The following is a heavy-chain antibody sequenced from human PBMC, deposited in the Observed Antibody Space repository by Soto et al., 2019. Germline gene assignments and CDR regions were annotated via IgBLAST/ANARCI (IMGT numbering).Heavy chain of an antibody. J-gene: IGHJ2*01. CDR3: ARVYGDYFTVRRYFDL. V-gene: IGHV4-31*03. CDR2: IYYSGST. CDR1: GGSISSGGYY. D-gene: IGHD4-17*01. Sequence: QVQLQESGPGLVKPSQTLSLTCTVSGGSISSGGYYWSWIRQHPGKCLEWIGYIYYSGSTYYNPSLKSRVTISVDTSKNQFSLKLSSVTAADTAVYYCARVYGDYFTVRRYFDLWGRGTLVTVSS.